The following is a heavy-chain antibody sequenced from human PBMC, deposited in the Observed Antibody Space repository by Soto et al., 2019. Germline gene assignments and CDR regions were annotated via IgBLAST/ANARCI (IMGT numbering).Heavy chain of an antibody. V-gene: IGHV4-4*07. CDR1: GGSISSYY. D-gene: IGHD6-13*01. Sequence: SETLSLTCTVSGGSISSYYWSWIRQPAGRGLEWIGRIYNSGSTNYNPSLKSRVTMSVDTSTNQFSLKLSSVTAADTAVYYCARDPGRRSRWYHNYYYCMDVWGQGTTVTVSS. CDR2: IYNSGST. J-gene: IGHJ6*02. CDR3: ARDPGRRSRWYHNYYYCMDV.